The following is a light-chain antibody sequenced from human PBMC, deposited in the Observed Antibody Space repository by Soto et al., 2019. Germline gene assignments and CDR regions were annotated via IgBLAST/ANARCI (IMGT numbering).Light chain of an antibody. Sequence: EIVLTQSPGTLSLSPGERATLSCRASQSVSSSYLAWYRQKPGQAPRLLIYGASSRATGIPDRFSGSGSGTDFTLTISILEPEDFAVYYCQQYGSSPALTFGGGTKVDIK. CDR1: QSVSSSY. V-gene: IGKV3-20*01. J-gene: IGKJ4*02. CDR3: QQYGSSPALT. CDR2: GAS.